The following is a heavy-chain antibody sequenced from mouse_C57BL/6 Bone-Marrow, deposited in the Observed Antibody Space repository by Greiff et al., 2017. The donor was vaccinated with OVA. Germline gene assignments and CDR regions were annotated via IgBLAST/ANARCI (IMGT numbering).Heavy chain of an antibody. CDR1: GYTFTSYG. Sequence: VQLQQSGAELARPGASVKLSCTASGYTFTSYGISWVKQRPGQGLEWIGEIYPRSGNTYYNEKFKGKATLPADKSSSTAYMELRSLTSEDSAVYVCASVITTVAYYYAMDYGGQGTSVTVSS. CDR2: IYPRSGNT. CDR3: ASVITTVAYYYAMDY. J-gene: IGHJ4*01. V-gene: IGHV1-81*01. D-gene: IGHD1-1*01.